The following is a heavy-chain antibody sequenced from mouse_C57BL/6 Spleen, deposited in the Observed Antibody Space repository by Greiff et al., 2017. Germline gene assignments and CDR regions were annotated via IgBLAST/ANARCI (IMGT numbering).Heavy chain of an antibody. CDR1: GYAFTNYL. Sequence: VQVVESGAELVRPGTSVKVSCKASGYAFTNYLIEWVKQRPGQGLEWIGVINPGSGGTNYNEKFKGKATLTADKSSSTAYMQLSSLTSEDSAVYFCARNYGSSYFDDWGQGTTLTVSS. D-gene: IGHD1-1*01. V-gene: IGHV1-54*01. CDR3: ARNYGSSYFDD. CDR2: INPGSGGT. J-gene: IGHJ2*01.